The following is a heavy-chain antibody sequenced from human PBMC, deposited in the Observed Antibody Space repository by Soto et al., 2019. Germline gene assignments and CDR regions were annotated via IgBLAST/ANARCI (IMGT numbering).Heavy chain of an antibody. CDR3: ARDRDYGAWGGKTGPEIVVVVATYYGMDV. J-gene: IGHJ6*02. Sequence: QVQLVESGGGVVQPGRSLRLSCAASGFTFSSYAMHWVRQAPGKGLEWVAVISYDGSNKYYADSVKGRFTISRDNSKNTLYLQMNSLRAEETAVYYCARDRDYGAWGGKTGPEIVVVVATYYGMDVWGQGTTVTVSS. V-gene: IGHV3-30-3*01. CDR2: ISYDGSNK. CDR1: GFTFSSYA. D-gene: IGHD2-15*01.